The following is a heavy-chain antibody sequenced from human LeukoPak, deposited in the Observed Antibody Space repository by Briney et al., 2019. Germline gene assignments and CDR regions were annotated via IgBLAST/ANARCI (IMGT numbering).Heavy chain of an antibody. J-gene: IGHJ4*02. D-gene: IGHD3-10*02. CDR1: GFTFDRYT. Sequence: GGSLRLSCATSGFTFDRYTIHWVRQAPGKGLEWVSLAGWAGGTTYYSDSVRGRFTISRDSGKNSVYLQMNSLTTDDTAFYFCAKELDTMFFDYWGQGALVTVSS. CDR3: AKELDTMFFDY. V-gene: IGHV3-43*01. CDR2: AGWAGGTT.